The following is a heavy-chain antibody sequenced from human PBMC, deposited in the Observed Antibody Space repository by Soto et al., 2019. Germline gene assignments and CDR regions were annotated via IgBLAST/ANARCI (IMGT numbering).Heavy chain of an antibody. V-gene: IGHV3-21*06. Sequence: GSLRLSCVASGFTFSRYGMNWLRQAPGKGLEWVASISSSTSYVYYADSVKGRFSTSRDNAENILYLEMYALRTEDTAVYYCARDPSEGRVGNWFESWGQGALVTVSS. J-gene: IGHJ5*01. CDR1: GFTFSRYG. CDR3: ARDPSEGRVGNWFES. CDR2: ISSSTSYV. D-gene: IGHD2-2*01.